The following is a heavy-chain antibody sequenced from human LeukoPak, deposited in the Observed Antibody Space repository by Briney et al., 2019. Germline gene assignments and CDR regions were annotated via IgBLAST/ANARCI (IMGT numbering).Heavy chain of an antibody. D-gene: IGHD4/OR15-4a*01. J-gene: IGHJ1*01. CDR2: IYSGGRT. Sequence: PGGSLRLSCAASGIAVNSKYMSWGRQAPGKGLEWVSVIYSGGRTEYAGSVKGRFTIFRDNSENTVYLQMNSLRVEDTAMYFCATVGCNGATCYTQYFHSWGQGTLVTVSP. CDR1: GIAVNSKY. V-gene: IGHV3-53*01. CDR3: ATVGCNGATCYTQYFHS.